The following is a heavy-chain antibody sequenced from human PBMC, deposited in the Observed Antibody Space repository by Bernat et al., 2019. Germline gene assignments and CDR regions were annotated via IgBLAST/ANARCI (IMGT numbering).Heavy chain of an antibody. CDR1: GFTFSDFY. CDR2: IYSGGST. CDR3: AREEIAVAGRYYGMDV. V-gene: IGHV3-66*01. D-gene: IGHD6-19*01. J-gene: IGHJ6*02. Sequence: VQLVESGGGLVKPGGSLRLSCAAFGFTFSDFYMSWIRQAPGKGLEWVSVIYSGGSTYYADSVKGRFTISRDNSKNTLYLQMNSLRAEDTAVYYCAREEIAVAGRYYGMDVWGQGTTVTVSS.